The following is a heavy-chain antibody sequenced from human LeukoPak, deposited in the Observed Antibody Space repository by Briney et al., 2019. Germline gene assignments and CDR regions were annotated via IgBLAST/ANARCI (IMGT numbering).Heavy chain of an antibody. CDR1: GLTVSSNY. CDR3: ARDRTYSTEYYFDY. J-gene: IGHJ4*02. Sequence: GGSLRLSCAASGLTVSSNYMSWVRQAPGKGLEWVSVIYSGGSTYYADSVKGRFTISRDNSKNTLYLQMNSLRAEDTAVYYCARDRTYSTEYYFDYWGQGTLVTVSS. D-gene: IGHD1-26*01. V-gene: IGHV3-66*01. CDR2: IYSGGST.